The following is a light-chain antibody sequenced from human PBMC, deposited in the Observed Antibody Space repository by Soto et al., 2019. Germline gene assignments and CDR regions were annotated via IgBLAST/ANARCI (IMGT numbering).Light chain of an antibody. J-gene: IGLJ2*01. CDR1: ALPKQY. V-gene: IGLV3-25*02. Sequence: SYELTQPPSVSVSPGQTARITCSGDALPKQYAYWYQQKPGQAPVLVIYKDSERPSGIPERISGSSSGRTVTLTISGVQAEDEADYFCQSADSSDTYGVFGGGTKLTAL. CDR2: KDS. CDR3: QSADSSDTYGV.